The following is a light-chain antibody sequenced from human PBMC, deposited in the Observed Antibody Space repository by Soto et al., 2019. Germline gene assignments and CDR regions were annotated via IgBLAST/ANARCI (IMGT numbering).Light chain of an antibody. CDR3: CSYTSTNSRV. CDR1: SSDVGGYNY. Sequence: QSALTQPASVSGSPGQSITISCTGTSSDVGGYNYVSWYQQYPGKAPKLLIYEVSNRPSGVSNRFSGSKSGNTASLTISGLQAEDEADYYCCSYTSTNSRVLGGGTKLTVL. J-gene: IGLJ3*02. V-gene: IGLV2-14*01. CDR2: EVS.